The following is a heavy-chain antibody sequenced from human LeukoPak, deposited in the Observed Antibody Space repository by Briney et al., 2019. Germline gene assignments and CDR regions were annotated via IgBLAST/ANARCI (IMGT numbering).Heavy chain of an antibody. CDR2: ISAYNGNT. D-gene: IGHD2-15*01. J-gene: IGHJ4*02. Sequence: RASVKVSCKASGYTFTSYGISWVRQAPGQGLEWMGWISAYNGNTNYAQKLQGRVTMTTDTSTSTAYMELRSLRSDDTAVYYCARDGYGESWVVAATYHDYWGQGTLVTVSS. CDR3: ARDGYGESWVVAATYHDY. V-gene: IGHV1-18*01. CDR1: GYTFTSYG.